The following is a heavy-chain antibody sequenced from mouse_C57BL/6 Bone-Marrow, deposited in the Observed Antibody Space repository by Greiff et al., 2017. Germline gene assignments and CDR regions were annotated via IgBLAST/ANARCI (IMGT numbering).Heavy chain of an antibody. Sequence: EVQRVESGGGLVQPGGSLKLSCAASGFTFSDYYMYWVRQTPEKRLEWVAYISNGGGSTYYPDTVKGRFTISRDNAKNTLYLQMSRLKSEDTAMYYCARHHSNSWYFDVWGTGTTVTVSS. D-gene: IGHD2-5*01. J-gene: IGHJ1*03. CDR2: ISNGGGST. CDR3: ARHHSNSWYFDV. CDR1: GFTFSDYY. V-gene: IGHV5-12*01.